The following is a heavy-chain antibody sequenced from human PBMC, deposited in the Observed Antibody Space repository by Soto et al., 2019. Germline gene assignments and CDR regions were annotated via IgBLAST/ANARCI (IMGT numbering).Heavy chain of an antibody. V-gene: IGHV4-38-2*01. CDR2: IYHSGST. D-gene: IGHD3-16*01. J-gene: IGHJ6*02. CDR3: ARGGSGMDV. Sequence: PSETLSLTCAVSGYSISSGYYWGWIRQPPGKGLEWIGSIYHSGSTYYNPSLKSRVTISVDTSKNQFSLKLSSVTAADTAVYYRARGGSGMDVWGQGTTVTVSS. CDR1: GYSISSGYY.